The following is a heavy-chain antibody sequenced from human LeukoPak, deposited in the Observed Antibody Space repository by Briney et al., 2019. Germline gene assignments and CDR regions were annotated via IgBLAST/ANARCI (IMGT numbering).Heavy chain of an antibody. V-gene: IGHV1-3*01. Sequence: ASVKVSCKASGGTFSSYAISWVRQAPGQGLEWMGWINAGNGNTKYSQKFQGRVTITRDTSASTAYMELSSLRSEDTAVYYCARERGYYYDSSGYYYPSHAFDIWGQGTMVTVSS. CDR1: GGTFSSYA. CDR2: INAGNGNT. J-gene: IGHJ3*02. D-gene: IGHD3-22*01. CDR3: ARERGYYYDSSGYYYPSHAFDI.